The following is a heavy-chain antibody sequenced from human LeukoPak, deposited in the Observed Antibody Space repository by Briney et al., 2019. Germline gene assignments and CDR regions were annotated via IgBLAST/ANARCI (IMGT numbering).Heavy chain of an antibody. CDR2: IYYSGST. CDR3: ARGGVAATPVN. CDR1: GGSISSYY. J-gene: IGHJ4*02. V-gene: IGHV4-59*01. Sequence: PETLSLTCTVSGGSISSYYWNWIRQPPGKGLEWIGYIYYSGSTNYNPSLKSRVTISVDTSKNQFSLKLSSVTAADTAVYYCARGGVAATPVNWGQGTLVTVSS. D-gene: IGHD2-15*01.